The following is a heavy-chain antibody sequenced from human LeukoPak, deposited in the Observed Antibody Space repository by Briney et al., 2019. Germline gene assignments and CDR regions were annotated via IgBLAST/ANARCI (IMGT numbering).Heavy chain of an antibody. CDR3: ARGVYGDYSAPPGY. V-gene: IGHV3-21*01. CDR1: GFTFSSYS. D-gene: IGHD4-17*01. CDR2: ISSSSSYI. Sequence: GGSLRLSCAASGFTFSSYSMNWVRQAPGKGLEWVSSISSSSSYIYYADSVKGRFTISRDNAKNSLYLQMNSLRAEDTAVYYCARGVYGDYSAPPGYWGQGTLVTVSS. J-gene: IGHJ4*02.